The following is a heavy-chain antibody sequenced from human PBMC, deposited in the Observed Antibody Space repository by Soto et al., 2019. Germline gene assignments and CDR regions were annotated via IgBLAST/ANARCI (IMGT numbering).Heavy chain of an antibody. D-gene: IGHD2-8*01. CDR2: INPSGGST. Sequence: ASVKVSCKASGYTFTSYYMHWVRQAPGQGLEWMGIINPSGGSTSYAQKFQGRVTMTRDTSTSTVYMELSSLRSEDTAVYCCARYRGCPHAFDIWGQGTMVTVSS. J-gene: IGHJ3*02. CDR3: ARYRGCPHAFDI. CDR1: GYTFTSYY. V-gene: IGHV1-46*01.